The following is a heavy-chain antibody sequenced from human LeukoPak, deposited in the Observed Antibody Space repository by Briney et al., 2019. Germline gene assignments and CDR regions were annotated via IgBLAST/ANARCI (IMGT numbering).Heavy chain of an antibody. Sequence: PSETLSLTCTVSGGPITSNSHYWGWIRQPPGKGLEWIGSISYSGDTHYNPSLKSRVTLSVDTSKSQFSLNLSSLTAADTAVFYCARQPHYYDTSAYYPSHFDYWGLGTLVTVVS. CDR3: ARQPHYYDTSAYYPSHFDY. J-gene: IGHJ4*02. V-gene: IGHV4-39*01. CDR2: ISYSGDT. D-gene: IGHD3-22*01. CDR1: GGPITSNSHY.